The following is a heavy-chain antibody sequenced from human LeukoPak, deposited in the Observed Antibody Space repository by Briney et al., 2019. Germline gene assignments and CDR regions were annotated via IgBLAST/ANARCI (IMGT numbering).Heavy chain of an antibody. Sequence: SETLSLTCAVYGGSFSGYYWSWIRQPPGKGLEWIGEINHSGSTNYNPSLKSRVTISVDTSKNQFSLKLSSVTAADTAVYYCARDLGYCTSTSCRYFDFWGQGTLVTVSS. D-gene: IGHD2-2*01. CDR1: GGSFSGYY. J-gene: IGHJ4*02. CDR3: ARDLGYCTSTSCRYFDF. CDR2: INHSGST. V-gene: IGHV4-34*01.